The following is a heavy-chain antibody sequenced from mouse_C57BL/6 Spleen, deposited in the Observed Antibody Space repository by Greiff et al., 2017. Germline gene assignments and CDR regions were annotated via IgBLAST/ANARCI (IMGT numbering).Heavy chain of an antibody. D-gene: IGHD4-1*01. CDR1: GFTFTDYY. J-gene: IGHJ3*01. Sequence: EVKLMESGGGLVQPGGSLSLSCAASGFTFTDYYMSWVRQPPGKALEWLGFIRNKANGYTTEYSASVKGRFTISRDNSQSILYLQMNALRAEDSATYYCARLITGTFAYWGKGTLVTVSA. V-gene: IGHV7-3*01. CDR3: ARLITGTFAY. CDR2: IRNKANGYTT.